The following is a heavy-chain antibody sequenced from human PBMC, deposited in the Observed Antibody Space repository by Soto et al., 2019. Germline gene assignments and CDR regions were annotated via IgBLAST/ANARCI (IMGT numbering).Heavy chain of an antibody. D-gene: IGHD2-15*01. CDR3: ARGGYCSGGSCHDY. Sequence: ASVKVCCKASGYTFTSYDINWVRQATGQGLEWMGKINPSSGNTSYAQKFQGRVTMTRNTSTSTVYMELSSLRSEDTAVYYCARGGYCSGGSCHDYWGQGTLVTVSS. V-gene: IGHV1-8*01. J-gene: IGHJ4*02. CDR2: INPSSGNT. CDR1: GYTFTSYD.